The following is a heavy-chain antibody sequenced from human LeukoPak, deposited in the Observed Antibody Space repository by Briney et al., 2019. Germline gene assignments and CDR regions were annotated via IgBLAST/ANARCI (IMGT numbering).Heavy chain of an antibody. CDR2: INPNSGGT. D-gene: IGHD1-26*01. J-gene: IGHJ5*02. CDR1: GYTFTGYY. Sequence: ASVKVSCNASGYTFTGYYMHWVRQAPGQGLEWMGWINPNSGGTNYAQKFQGRVTMTRDTSISTAYMELGRLRSDDTAVYYCARARPVGATTRNWFDPWGQGTLVTVSS. CDR3: ARARPVGATTRNWFDP. V-gene: IGHV1-2*02.